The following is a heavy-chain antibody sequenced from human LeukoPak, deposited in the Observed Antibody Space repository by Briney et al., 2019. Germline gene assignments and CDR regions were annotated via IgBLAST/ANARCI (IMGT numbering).Heavy chain of an antibody. J-gene: IGHJ3*01. CDR1: GFTFSTYG. V-gene: IGHV3-30*03. D-gene: IGHD6-19*01. CDR3: ARDGGSGWRGTVRF. CDR2: TAFNGSNNDYVT. Sequence: GGSLRLSCAASGFTFSTYGMHWVRQAPGKGLEWVAVTAFNGSNNDYVTSYANSVKGRFTISRDNSKNTLYLQMSSLRAEDTAVYYCARDGGSGWRGTVRFWGQGTMLIVSS.